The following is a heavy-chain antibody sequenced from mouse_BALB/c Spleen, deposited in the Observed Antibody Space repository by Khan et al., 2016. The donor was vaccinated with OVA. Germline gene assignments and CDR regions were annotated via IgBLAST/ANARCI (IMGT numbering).Heavy chain of an antibody. Sequence: QVQLQQSGAELVKPGASVKLSCKASGYTFTSYYMYWVKQRPGQGLEWIGEINPSDGDTNFNEKFKSKATLTVDKSSNTAYMQLSSLASEDSVVYYYTRSGYGSFAYWGQGTLVTVSA. J-gene: IGHJ3*01. CDR2: INPSDGDT. V-gene: IGHV1S81*02. CDR3: TRSGYGSFAY. CDR1: GYTFTSYY. D-gene: IGHD2-2*01.